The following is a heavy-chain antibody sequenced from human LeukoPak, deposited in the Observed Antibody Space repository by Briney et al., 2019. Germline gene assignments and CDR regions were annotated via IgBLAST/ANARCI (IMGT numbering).Heavy chain of an antibody. CDR3: ARWNYFDNSGYYSDWYFDL. V-gene: IGHV4-59*08. CDR1: GGSISSYY. CDR2: IHYTGST. J-gene: IGHJ2*01. Sequence: SETLALTGSVSGGSISSYYWSWIRQPTGKGLEWIGYIHYTGSTNYNPSLKSRVTMSLDTSKNQFSMELMSVTAADTAVYYCARWNYFDNSGYYSDWYFDLWGRGTLVTVSS. D-gene: IGHD3-22*01.